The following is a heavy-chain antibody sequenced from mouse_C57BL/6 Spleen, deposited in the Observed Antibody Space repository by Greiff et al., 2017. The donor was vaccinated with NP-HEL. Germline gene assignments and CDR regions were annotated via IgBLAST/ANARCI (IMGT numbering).Heavy chain of an antibody. Sequence: QVQLQQSGAELVRPGASVKLSCKASGYTFTDYYINWVNQRPGQGLEWIARIYPGSGNTYYNEKFKGKATLTAEKSSSTAYMQLSSLTSEDSAVYFCARWGSSYGFAYWGQGTLVTVSA. CDR1: GYTFTDYY. V-gene: IGHV1-76*01. D-gene: IGHD1-1*01. CDR2: IYPGSGNT. CDR3: ARWGSSYGFAY. J-gene: IGHJ3*01.